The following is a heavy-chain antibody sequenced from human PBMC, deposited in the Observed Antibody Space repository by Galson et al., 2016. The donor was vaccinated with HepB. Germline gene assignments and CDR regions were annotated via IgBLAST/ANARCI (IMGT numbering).Heavy chain of an antibody. V-gene: IGHV3-23*01. J-gene: IGHJ4*02. CDR3: ARAWIHLYDLDY. CDR1: GFTFTSYA. Sequence: SLRLSCAASGFTFTSYAMSWVRQAPGKGLEWVSGITGSGAGTYYADSVKGRFTTSRDNSKNTLYLQMNSLRAEDTAVYYCARAWIHLYDLDYWGQGALVTVSS. CDR2: ITGSGAGT. D-gene: IGHD5-18*01.